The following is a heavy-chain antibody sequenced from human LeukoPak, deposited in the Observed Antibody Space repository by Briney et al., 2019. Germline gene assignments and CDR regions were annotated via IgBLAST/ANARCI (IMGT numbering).Heavy chain of an antibody. CDR1: GFTFSSYA. D-gene: IGHD3-10*01. V-gene: IGHV3-23*01. CDR2: ISGSGGST. CDR3: ATTNRMVRSFDP. J-gene: IGHJ5*02. Sequence: HPGGSLRLSCAASGFTFSSYAMSWVRQAPGKGLEWVSAISGSGGSTYYADSVKGRFTISRDNSKNTLYLQMNSLRAEDTAVYYCATTNRMVRSFDPWGQGTLVTVSS.